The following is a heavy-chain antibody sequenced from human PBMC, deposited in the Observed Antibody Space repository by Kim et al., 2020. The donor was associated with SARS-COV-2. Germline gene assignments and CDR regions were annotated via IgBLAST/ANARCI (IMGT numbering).Heavy chain of an antibody. CDR2: YI. CDR3: ARAAPALNY. Sequence: YIYYADSVKGRFTISRDNAKNSLYLQMNSLRAEDTAVYYCARAAPALNYWGQGTLVTVSS. D-gene: IGHD3-9*01. V-gene: IGHV3-21*01. J-gene: IGHJ4*02.